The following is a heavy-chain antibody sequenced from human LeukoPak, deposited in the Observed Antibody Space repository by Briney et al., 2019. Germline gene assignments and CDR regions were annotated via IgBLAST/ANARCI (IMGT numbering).Heavy chain of an antibody. J-gene: IGHJ4*02. Sequence: GGSLRLSCAASGFTFSSYSMNWVRQAPGKGLEWVSAISGSGGSTYYADSVKGRFTTSRDNSKNTLYLQMNSLRAEDTAVYYCAKGRAAMGYFDYWGQGTLVTVSS. CDR2: ISGSGGST. CDR1: GFTFSSYS. D-gene: IGHD5-18*01. CDR3: AKGRAAMGYFDY. V-gene: IGHV3-23*01.